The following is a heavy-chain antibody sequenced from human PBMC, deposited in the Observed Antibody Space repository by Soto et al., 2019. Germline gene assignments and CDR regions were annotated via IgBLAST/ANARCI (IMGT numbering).Heavy chain of an antibody. J-gene: IGHJ5*02. CDR2: ASARNSNT. Sequence: EVQLLESGGGLVQPGGSLRLSCTASGFTFSSHVMSWVRQAPGKGLEWVSAASARNSNTYYADSVKGRFTISRDNSKSTVYLQLDSLRVEDTAVYHCAKDETSHSPRVYSSSWYGWFDPWGQGTLVVVSS. CDR1: GFTFSSHV. D-gene: IGHD6-13*01. V-gene: IGHV3-23*01. CDR3: AKDETSHSPRVYSSSWYGWFDP.